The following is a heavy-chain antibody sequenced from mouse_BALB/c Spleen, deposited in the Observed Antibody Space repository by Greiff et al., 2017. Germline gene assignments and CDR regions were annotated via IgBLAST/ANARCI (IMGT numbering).Heavy chain of an antibody. CDR2: INPYNDGT. V-gene: IGHV1-14*01. CDR3: TPSTARTWFAY. CDR1: GYTFTSYV. J-gene: IGHJ3*01. D-gene: IGHD1-2*01. Sequence: QLQQSGPELVKPGASVKMSCTASGYTFTSYVMHWVKQKPGQGLEWIGYINPYNDGTKYNEKFKGKATLTSDKSSSTAYMELSSLTSEDSAVYYCTPSTARTWFAYWGQGTLVTVSA.